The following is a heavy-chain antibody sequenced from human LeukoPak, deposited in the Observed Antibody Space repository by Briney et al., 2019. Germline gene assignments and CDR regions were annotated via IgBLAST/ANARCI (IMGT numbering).Heavy chain of an antibody. CDR2: ISYDGSNK. CDR1: GFTFSSYA. V-gene: IGHV3-30-3*01. Sequence: GGSLRLSCAASGFTFSSYAMHWVRQAPGKGLEWVAVISYDGSNKYYADSVKGRFTISRDNSKNTLYLQMNSLRAEDTAVYYCARARITMIVVPLLGYWGQGTLVTVSS. CDR3: ARARITMIVVPLLGY. J-gene: IGHJ4*02. D-gene: IGHD3-22*01.